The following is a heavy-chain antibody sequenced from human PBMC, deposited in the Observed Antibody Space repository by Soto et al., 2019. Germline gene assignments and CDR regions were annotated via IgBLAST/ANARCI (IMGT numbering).Heavy chain of an antibody. V-gene: IGHV4-61*01. CDR1: GGSVSSGSYY. CDR2: IYYSGST. Sequence: PSETLSLTCTVSGGSVSSGSYYWSWIRQPPGKGLEWVGYIYYSGSTNYNASVKSRVTISVDTSKNQFSLKLSAVTAADTAVYYCTRADVLRYFDWLPTHDYWGQGTLVTVSS. D-gene: IGHD3-9*01. CDR3: TRADVLRYFDWLPTHDY. J-gene: IGHJ4*02.